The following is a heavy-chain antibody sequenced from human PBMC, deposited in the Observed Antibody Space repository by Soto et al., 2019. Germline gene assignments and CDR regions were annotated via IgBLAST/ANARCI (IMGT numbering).Heavy chain of an antibody. CDR3: AKDPRDYDILGAFDI. D-gene: IGHD3-9*01. CDR2: ISYDGSNK. J-gene: IGHJ3*02. Sequence: GGSLRLSCAASGFTFSSYGMHWFRQAPGKGLEWVAVISYDGSNKYYADSVKGRFTISRDNSKNTLYLQMNSLRAEDTAVYYCAKDPRDYDILGAFDIRGQGTMVTVSS. CDR1: GFTFSSYG. V-gene: IGHV3-30*18.